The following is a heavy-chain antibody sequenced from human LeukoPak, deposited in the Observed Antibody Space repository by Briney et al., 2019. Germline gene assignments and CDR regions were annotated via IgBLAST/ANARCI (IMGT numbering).Heavy chain of an antibody. D-gene: IGHD3-22*01. Sequence: PGGSLRLSCAASGFTFSDYYMSWIRQAPGKGLEWVSYISSSGSTIYYADSVKGRFTISRDNAKNSLYLQMDSLRAEDTAVYYCARDRLYDSSGYYPDYWGQGTLVTVSS. V-gene: IGHV3-11*01. J-gene: IGHJ4*02. CDR3: ARDRLYDSSGYYPDY. CDR2: ISSSGSTI. CDR1: GFTFSDYY.